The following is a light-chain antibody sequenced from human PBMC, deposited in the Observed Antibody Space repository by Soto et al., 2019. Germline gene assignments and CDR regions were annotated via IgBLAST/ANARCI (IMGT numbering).Light chain of an antibody. J-gene: IGLJ1*01. CDR3: SSYTSSSTLYV. CDR2: EVN. V-gene: IGLV2-14*01. CDR1: SSDVGGYTY. Sequence: QSALTQPASVSGSPRQSITISCPGASSDVGGYTYVSWYQQHPGKAPKLIIYEVNNRPSGVSHRFSGSKSGNTASLTISGLQAEDEADYYCSSYTSSSTLYVFGTGTKLTVL.